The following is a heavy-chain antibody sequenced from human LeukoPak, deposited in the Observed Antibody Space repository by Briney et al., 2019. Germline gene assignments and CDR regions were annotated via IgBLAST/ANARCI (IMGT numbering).Heavy chain of an antibody. V-gene: IGHV3-53*01. CDR3: ARLIGEGAFDI. CDR2: IYNDGTP. D-gene: IGHD2-21*01. Sequence: PGGSLRLSCAASGFNVNNNHMSWVRQAPGKGLEWVSVIYNDGTPRYAHSLGGRFTISRDTSKNTAYLQMNNLRAEDTAVYYCARLIGEGAFDIWGQGTMVTVSS. J-gene: IGHJ3*02. CDR1: GFNVNNNH.